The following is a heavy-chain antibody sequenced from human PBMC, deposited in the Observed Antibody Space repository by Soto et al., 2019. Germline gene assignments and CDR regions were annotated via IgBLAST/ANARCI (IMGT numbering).Heavy chain of an antibody. CDR3: ASYGSDKYYYGMDV. CDR1: GGSISSYY. J-gene: IGHJ6*02. V-gene: IGHV4-59*01. CDR2: IYYSGST. D-gene: IGHD3-10*01. Sequence: SETLSLTCTVSGGSISSYYWSWIRQPPGKGLEWIGYIYYSGSTNYNPSLKSRVTISVDTSKNQFSLKLSSVTAADTAVYYCASYGSDKYYYGMDVWGQGTTVTV.